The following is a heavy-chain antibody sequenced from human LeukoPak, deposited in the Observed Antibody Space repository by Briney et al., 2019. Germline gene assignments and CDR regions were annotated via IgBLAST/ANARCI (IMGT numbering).Heavy chain of an antibody. CDR1: GGSISGYS. J-gene: IGHJ5*02. Sequence: SETLSLTCTVSGGSISGYSLTWIRQPPGQGLEWIGYFHNGRTTSYNPSLTGRVTISVDTAMDQISLKLNSVTAADTAVYYCARGHLGLSPWGQGTLVTVSS. CDR2: FHNGRTT. V-gene: IGHV4-59*01. CDR3: ARGHLGLSP. D-gene: IGHD3-10*01.